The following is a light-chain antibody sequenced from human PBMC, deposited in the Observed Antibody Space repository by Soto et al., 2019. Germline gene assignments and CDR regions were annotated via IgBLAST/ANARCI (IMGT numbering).Light chain of an antibody. J-gene: IGKJ1*01. V-gene: IGKV3-20*01. CDR3: QQYGSSRWT. Sequence: EIVLTQSPGTLALSPGERATLSCRASQSVSSSYLAWSQQKPGQAPRLLIYGASSRATGILDRFSGSGSGTDFTLTISRLEPEDFAVYYCQQYGSSRWTFGQGTKVEIK. CDR2: GAS. CDR1: QSVSSSY.